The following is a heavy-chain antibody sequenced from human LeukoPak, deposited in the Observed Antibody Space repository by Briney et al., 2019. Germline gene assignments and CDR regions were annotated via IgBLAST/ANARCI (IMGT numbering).Heavy chain of an antibody. CDR3: ARVMTTGTVDY. CDR1: TFTFSSYA. D-gene: IGHD1-1*01. Sequence: GRSLRLSCAASTFTFSSYAMHCVRHAPGKGLGWVAVISYDGSNKYDADSVKGRFTISRDNSKNTLYLQMNSLRAEETAVYYWARVMTTGTVDYWGQGRLVTVSS. V-gene: IGHV3-30-3*01. CDR2: ISYDGSNK. J-gene: IGHJ4*02.